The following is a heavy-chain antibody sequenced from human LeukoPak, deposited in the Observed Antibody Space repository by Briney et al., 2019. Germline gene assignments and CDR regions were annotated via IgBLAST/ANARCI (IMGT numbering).Heavy chain of an antibody. CDR2: INPNSGGT. CDR3: ARVQWELLHYFDY. J-gene: IGHJ4*02. Sequence: ASVKVSCKASGYTFTGYYMRWVRQAPGQGLEWMGWINPNSGGTNYAQKFQGRVTMTRDTSISTAYMELSRLRSDDTAVYYCARVQWELLHYFDYWGQGTLVTVSS. D-gene: IGHD1-26*01. V-gene: IGHV1-2*02. CDR1: GYTFTGYY.